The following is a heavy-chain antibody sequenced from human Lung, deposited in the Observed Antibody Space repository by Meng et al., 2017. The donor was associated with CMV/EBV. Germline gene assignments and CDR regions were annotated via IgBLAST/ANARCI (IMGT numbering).Heavy chain of an antibody. CDR1: GFTFSIFW. J-gene: IGHJ6*02. V-gene: IGHV3-7*01. CDR2: IKQEGSEK. CDR3: ARPVAAYDFWSGYCPYYYYYGMDV. D-gene: IGHD3-3*01. Sequence: GGSXRLXCPASGFTFSIFWMSWVRQAPGKGLEWVANIKQEGSEKYYVDSVKGRFTIYKDNAKNSLYPQMNSLRTDDTAVYYCARPVAAYDFWSGYCPYYYYYGMDVWXQGTXVTVSS.